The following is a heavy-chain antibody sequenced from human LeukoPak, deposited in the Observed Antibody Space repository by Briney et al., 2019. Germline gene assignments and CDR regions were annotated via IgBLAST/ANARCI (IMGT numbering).Heavy chain of an antibody. J-gene: IGHJ4*02. V-gene: IGHV1-69*01. CDR1: RGTFSSYA. Sequence: SVKVSCKASRGTFSSYAISWVRQAPGQGLEWMGGIIPIFGTANYAQKFQGRVTITADESTSTAYMELSSLRSEDTAVYYCAREAERDLYYFDYWGQGTLVTVSS. CDR3: AREAERDLYYFDY. CDR2: IIPIFGTA. D-gene: IGHD1-1*01.